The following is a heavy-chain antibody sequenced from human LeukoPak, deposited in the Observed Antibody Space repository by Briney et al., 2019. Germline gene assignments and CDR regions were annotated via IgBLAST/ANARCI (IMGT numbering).Heavy chain of an antibody. V-gene: IGHV3-23*01. J-gene: IGHJ6*04. D-gene: IGHD3-10*01. Sequence: PGGSLRHSCAASGFTFSSYAMSWVRQAPGKGLEGVSAISCSGGNTYYAHSVKGGFTISRDNSKNTLYLQMNSLRAEDTAVYYCAKDPYRVRGESYYYGMDVWGKGTTVTVCS. CDR2: ISCSGGNT. CDR3: AKDPYRVRGESYYYGMDV. CDR1: GFTFSSYA.